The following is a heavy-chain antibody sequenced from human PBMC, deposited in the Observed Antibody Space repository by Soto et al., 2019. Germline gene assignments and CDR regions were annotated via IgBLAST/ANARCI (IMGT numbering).Heavy chain of an antibody. CDR3: ARDDDYPDTGFHY. CDR2: ILNDASGH. J-gene: IGHJ4*02. Sequence: QVQLVESGGGVVQPGTSLRLSCAASGFTFSRHGMHWVRQTPGKGLEWLAVILNDASGHWYADSVKGRFTISRDNCENTLYRKRNGLRLENTAMFYCARDDDYPDTGFHYWGQGTLVTVSS. V-gene: IGHV3-33*01. CDR1: GFTFSRHG. D-gene: IGHD4-17*01.